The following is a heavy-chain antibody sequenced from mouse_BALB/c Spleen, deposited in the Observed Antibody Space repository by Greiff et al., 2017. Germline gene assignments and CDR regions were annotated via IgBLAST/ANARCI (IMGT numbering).Heavy chain of an antibody. D-gene: IGHD2-1*01. V-gene: IGHV14-3*02. J-gene: IGHJ3*01. CDR2: IDPANGNT. Sequence: EVQLQESGAELVKPGASVKLSCTASGFNIKDTYMHWVKQRPEQGLEWIGRIDPANGNTKYDPKFQGKATITADTSSNTAYLQLSSLTSEDTAVYYCAREVYGNYGWLAYWGQGTLVTVSA. CDR1: GFNIKDTY. CDR3: AREVYGNYGWLAY.